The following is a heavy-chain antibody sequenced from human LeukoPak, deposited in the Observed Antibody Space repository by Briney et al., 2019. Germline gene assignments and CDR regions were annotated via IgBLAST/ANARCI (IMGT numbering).Heavy chain of an antibody. Sequence: SETLSLTCAVYGGAFSGYYWSWIRQPPGKGLEWIGEINHSGSTNYNPSLKSRVTISVDTSKNQFSLKLSSVTAADTAVYYCARLGRSRSSGSYSARYMDVWGKGTTVTISS. D-gene: IGHD3-10*01. CDR3: ARLGRSRSSGSYSARYMDV. J-gene: IGHJ6*03. CDR1: GGAFSGYY. V-gene: IGHV4-34*01. CDR2: INHSGST.